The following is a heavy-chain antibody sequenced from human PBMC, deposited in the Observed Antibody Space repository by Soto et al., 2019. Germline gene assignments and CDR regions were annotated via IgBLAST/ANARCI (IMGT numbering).Heavy chain of an antibody. CDR2: ISYDGSNK. CDR1: GFTFSSYA. J-gene: IGHJ4*02. Sequence: QVQLVESGGGVVQPGRSLRLSCAASGFTFSSYAMHWVRQAPGKGLEWVAVISYDGSNKYYADSVKGRFTISRDNSKNXXYLQMNSLRAEDTAVYYCARDGYDSSGYYYAGFDYWGQGTLVTVSS. CDR3: ARDGYDSSGYYYAGFDY. V-gene: IGHV3-30-3*01. D-gene: IGHD3-22*01.